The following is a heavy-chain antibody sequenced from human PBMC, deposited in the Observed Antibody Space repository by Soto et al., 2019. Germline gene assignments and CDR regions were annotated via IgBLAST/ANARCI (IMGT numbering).Heavy chain of an antibody. Sequence: SQTLSLTRTVSGGSTGRYYWSWIRQPPGKGLEWIGYIYYSGSTNYNPSLKRRVTISVDTSKNQFSLKLSSVTAADTAVYDCARGSEPVGMDVWGQGTTVTVSS. CDR1: GGSTGRYY. V-gene: IGHV4-59*01. J-gene: IGHJ6*02. CDR3: ARGSEPVGMDV. CDR2: IYYSGST.